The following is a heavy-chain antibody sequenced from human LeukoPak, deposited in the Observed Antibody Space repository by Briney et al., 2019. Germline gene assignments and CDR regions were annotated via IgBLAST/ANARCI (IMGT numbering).Heavy chain of an antibody. CDR2: IYPDDSDT. CDR3: ARSGTGWSLEY. V-gene: IGHV5-51*01. CDR1: GYSFTSYW. Sequence: GESLKISCKGSGYSFTSYWVGWVRQMPGKGLEWMGIIYPDDSDTRYSPSFQGQVTISVDKSNSTAYLQWSSLKASGTAMYYCARSGTGWSLEYWGQGTLVTVSS. J-gene: IGHJ4*02. D-gene: IGHD6-19*01.